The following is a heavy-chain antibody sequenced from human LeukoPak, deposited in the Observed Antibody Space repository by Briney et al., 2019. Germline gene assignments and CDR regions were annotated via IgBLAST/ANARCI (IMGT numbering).Heavy chain of an antibody. Sequence: ASVKVSCKVSGYTLTELSMHWVRQAPGKGLEWMGGFDPEDGETIYAQKFQGRVTMTEDTSTDTAYMELSSLRSEDTAVYYCATDWRGTTAGWYFDLWGRGTLVTVSS. J-gene: IGHJ2*01. D-gene: IGHD4-17*01. CDR1: GYTLTELS. V-gene: IGHV1-24*01. CDR3: ATDWRGTTAGWYFDL. CDR2: FDPEDGET.